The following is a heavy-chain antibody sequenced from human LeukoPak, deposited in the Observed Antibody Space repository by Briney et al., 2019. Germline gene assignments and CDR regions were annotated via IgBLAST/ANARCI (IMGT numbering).Heavy chain of an antibody. CDR3: ARGLWFGEHDRFDP. D-gene: IGHD3-10*01. CDR2: MNPNSGNT. J-gene: IGHJ5*02. V-gene: IGHV1-8*01. Sequence: ASVKVSCKASGYTFTSYDINWVRQATGQGLEWKGWMNPNSGNTGYAQKFQGRVTMTRNTSISTAYMELSSLRSEDTAVYYCARGLWFGEHDRFDPWGQGTLVTVSS. CDR1: GYTFTSYD.